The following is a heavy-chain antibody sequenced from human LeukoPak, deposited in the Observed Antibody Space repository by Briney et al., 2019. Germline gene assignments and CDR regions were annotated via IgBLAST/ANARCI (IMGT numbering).Heavy chain of an antibody. J-gene: IGHJ4*02. V-gene: IGHV3-74*01. CDR3: ARDAETVRAFDY. D-gene: IGHD3-10*01. Sequence: GGSLRLSCTASGFTFSRHWMHWVRQAPGKGLEWVSRLSTDGSRTTYADSVKGRFIISRDNAKNTVYLQMNSLRAEDTAVYYCARDAETVRAFDYWGQGTLVTVSS. CDR2: LSTDGSRT. CDR1: GFTFSRHW.